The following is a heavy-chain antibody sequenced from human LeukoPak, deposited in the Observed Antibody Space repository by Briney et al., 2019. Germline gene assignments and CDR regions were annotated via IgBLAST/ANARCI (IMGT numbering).Heavy chain of an antibody. CDR1: GGSVSSNY. CDR3: ARSNCNSCYLGVWCYFDY. Sequence: ETLSLTCTVSGGSVSSNYMSWVRQAPGKGLEWVSVIYSGGSIYYAASVKGRFTISRDKSKNTLYLQMNSLRAEDTAVYYCARSNCNSCYLGVWCYFDYWGQGTLVTVSS. V-gene: IGHV3-66*01. J-gene: IGHJ4*02. CDR2: IYSGGSI. D-gene: IGHD1/OR15-1a*01.